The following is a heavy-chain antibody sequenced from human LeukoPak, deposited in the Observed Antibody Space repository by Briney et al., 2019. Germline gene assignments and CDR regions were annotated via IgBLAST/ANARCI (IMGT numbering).Heavy chain of an antibody. CDR2: INHSGST. CDR3: ASDYGYGFDY. V-gene: IGHV4-34*01. CDR1: GGSFSGYY. D-gene: IGHD5-18*01. J-gene: IGHJ4*02. Sequence: KPSETLSLTCAVYGGSFSGYYWSWIRQPPGKGLEWIGEINHSGSTNYNPSLKSRVTISEDTSKNQFSLKLSSVTAADTAVYYCASDYGYGFDYWGQGTLVTVSS.